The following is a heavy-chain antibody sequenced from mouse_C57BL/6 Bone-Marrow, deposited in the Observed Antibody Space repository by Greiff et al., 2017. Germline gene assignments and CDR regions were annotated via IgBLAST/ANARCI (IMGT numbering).Heavy chain of an antibody. CDR1: GFTFSSYA. J-gene: IGHJ2*01. V-gene: IGHV5-4*01. Sequence: DVHLVESGGGLVKPGGSLKLSCAASGFTFSSYAMSWVRQTPEKRLEWVATISDGGSYTYYPDNVKGRFTISRDNAKNNLYLQMSHLKSEDTAMYYCARAPDFYYFDYWGQGTTLTVSS. CDR3: ARAPDFYYFDY. CDR2: ISDGGSYT.